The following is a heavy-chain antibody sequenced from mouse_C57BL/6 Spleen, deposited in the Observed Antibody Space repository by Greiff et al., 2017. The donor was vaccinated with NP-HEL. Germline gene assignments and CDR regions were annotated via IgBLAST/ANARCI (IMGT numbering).Heavy chain of an antibody. Sequence: VQGVESGPELVKPGASVKISCKASGYAFSSSWMNWVKQRPGKGLEWIGRIYPGDGDTNYNGKFKGKATLTADKSSSTAYMQLSSLTSEDSAVYFCARWNWDYFDYWGQGTTLTVSS. CDR1: GYAFSSSW. CDR2: IYPGDGDT. V-gene: IGHV1-82*01. CDR3: ARWNWDYFDY. J-gene: IGHJ2*01. D-gene: IGHD4-1*01.